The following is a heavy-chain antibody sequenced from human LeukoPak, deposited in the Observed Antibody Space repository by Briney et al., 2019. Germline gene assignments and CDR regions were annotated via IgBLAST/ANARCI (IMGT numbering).Heavy chain of an antibody. CDR1: GFTFSSYS. D-gene: IGHD3-22*01. Sequence: RGGSLRLSCAASGFTFSSYSMNWVRQAPGKGLEWVSSISSSSSYIYYADSVKGRFTISRDNAKNSLYLQMNSLRAEDTAVYYCARDLRVHYYDSSGFPFDYWGQGTLVTDSS. V-gene: IGHV3-21*01. CDR3: ARDLRVHYYDSSGFPFDY. J-gene: IGHJ4*02. CDR2: ISSSSSYI.